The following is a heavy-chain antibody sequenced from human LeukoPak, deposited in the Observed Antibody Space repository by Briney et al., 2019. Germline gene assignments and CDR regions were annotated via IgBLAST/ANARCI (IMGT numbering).Heavy chain of an antibody. CDR3: AKDIVVVPAAAYLGLFDY. J-gene: IGHJ4*02. CDR1: GITFSSYG. Sequence: GGSLRLSCAASGITFSSYGMHWVRQAPGKGLEWVAVISYDGSNKYYADSVKGRFTISRDNSKNTLYLQMNSLRAEDTAVYYCAKDIVVVPAAAYLGLFDYWGQGTLVTVSS. CDR2: ISYDGSNK. V-gene: IGHV3-30*18. D-gene: IGHD2-2*01.